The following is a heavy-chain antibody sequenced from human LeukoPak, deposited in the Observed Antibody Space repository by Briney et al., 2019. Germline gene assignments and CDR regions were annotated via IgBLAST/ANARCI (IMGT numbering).Heavy chain of an antibody. CDR1: GGSISSYY. Sequence: SETLSLTCTVSGGSISSYYWSWIRQPARKGLEWIGRIYTSGSTNYNPSLKSRVTMSVDTSKNQFSLKLSSVTAADTAVYYCARDRYYYDSSGYYNWFDPWGQGTLVTVST. J-gene: IGHJ5*02. V-gene: IGHV4-4*07. CDR3: ARDRYYYDSSGYYNWFDP. D-gene: IGHD3-22*01. CDR2: IYTSGST.